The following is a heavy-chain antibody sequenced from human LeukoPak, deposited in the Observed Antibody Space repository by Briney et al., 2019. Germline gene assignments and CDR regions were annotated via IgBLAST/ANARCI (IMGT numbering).Heavy chain of an antibody. J-gene: IGHJ6*04. D-gene: IGHD3-10*01. CDR3: ARDRRAYYGSGSYRYYYGMDV. V-gene: IGHV3-21*01. Sequence: GGSLRLSCAASGFTFSSYSMNWVRQAPGTGLEWVSSISSSSSYIYYADSVKGRFTISRDNAKNSLYLQMNSLRAEDTAVYYCARDRRAYYGSGSYRYYYGMDVWGKGTTVTVSS. CDR1: GFTFSSYS. CDR2: ISSSSSYI.